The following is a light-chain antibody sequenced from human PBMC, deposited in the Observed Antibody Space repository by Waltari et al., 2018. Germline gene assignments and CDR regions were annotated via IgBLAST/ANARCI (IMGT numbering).Light chain of an antibody. J-gene: IGKJ2*01. Sequence: VIWMTQSPSLLSASPGDRVTITCRMSQGISTYLAWYQQKPGRAPQLLIQRASVLQSGVPSRFIGSGSGTDFTLTISSLQADDFATYYCQQYETYSPYTFGQGTKVDLK. CDR2: RAS. CDR1: QGISTY. V-gene: IGKV1D-8*03. CDR3: QQYETYSPYT.